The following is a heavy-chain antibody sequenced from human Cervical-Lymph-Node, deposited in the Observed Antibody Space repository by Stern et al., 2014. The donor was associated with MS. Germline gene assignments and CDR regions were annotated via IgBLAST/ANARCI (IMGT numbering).Heavy chain of an antibody. CDR2: FYHTGSA. D-gene: IGHD2-2*01. CDR1: GDSISNDNW. CDR3: ARDQGFQLMNS. J-gene: IGHJ4*02. Sequence: LQLVESGPGLVRPSGTLSLTCAVSGDSISNDNWWSWVRQLPGKGLEWIGEFYHTGSANYDPSLKSRVTISVDKSKNQFSLRLTSMTAADTAVYYCARDQGFQLMNSWGQGTLVIVSS. V-gene: IGHV4-4*02.